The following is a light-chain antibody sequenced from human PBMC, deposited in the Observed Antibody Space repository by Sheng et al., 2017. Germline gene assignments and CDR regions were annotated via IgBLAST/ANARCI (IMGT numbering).Light chain of an antibody. CDR3: QQINSYPYT. CDR2: AAS. CDR1: QGISSF. J-gene: IGKJ2*01. Sequence: DTQLTQSPSFLSASVGDRVTISCRASQGISSFLAWYQQKLGKAPKLLIYAASTLQSGVPSRFSGSGSGTDFALTINSLQPEDSATYYCQQINSYPYTFGQGTKVEIK. V-gene: IGKV1-9*01.